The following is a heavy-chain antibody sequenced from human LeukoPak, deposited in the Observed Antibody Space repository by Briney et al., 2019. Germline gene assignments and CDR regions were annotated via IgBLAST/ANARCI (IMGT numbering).Heavy chain of an antibody. Sequence: SETLSLTCSVSGASLTTYYWTWIRQPAGKGLEWIGRVYTSGITNYNPSLKSRVTISVDTSKNQFSLKLSSVTAADTAVYYCARRARNDFWRANWFDPWGQGTLVTVSS. D-gene: IGHD3-3*01. J-gene: IGHJ5*02. V-gene: IGHV4-4*07. CDR1: GASLTTYY. CDR3: ARRARNDFWRANWFDP. CDR2: VYTSGIT.